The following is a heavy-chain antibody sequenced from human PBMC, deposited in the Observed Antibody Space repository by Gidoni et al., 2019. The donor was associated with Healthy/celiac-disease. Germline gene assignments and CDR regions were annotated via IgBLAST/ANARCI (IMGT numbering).Heavy chain of an antibody. Sequence: VQLVESGGGVVQPGRSLRLSCAASGFTFSSYGMHWVRQAPGKGLEWVAVISYDGSNKYYADSVKGRFTISRDNSKNTLYLQMNSLRAEDTAVYYCAKTRVDTAMVDAFDIWGQGTMVTVSS. D-gene: IGHD5-18*01. CDR3: AKTRVDTAMVDAFDI. V-gene: IGHV3-30*18. J-gene: IGHJ3*02. CDR1: GFTFSSYG. CDR2: ISYDGSNK.